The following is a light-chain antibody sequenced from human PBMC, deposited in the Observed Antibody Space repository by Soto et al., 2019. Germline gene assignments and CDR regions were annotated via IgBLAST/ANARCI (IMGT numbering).Light chain of an antibody. Sequence: ALAQPASVSGSPGQSITISCTGTSSDVGDYNYVSWYQQHPGKAPKLMIYEVSSRPSGVSNRFSGSKSGNTASLTISGLQPEDDADYYCSSYTTTSPVVFGGGTKLTVL. CDR2: EVS. V-gene: IGLV2-14*01. CDR1: SSDVGDYNY. J-gene: IGLJ2*01. CDR3: SSYTTTSPVV.